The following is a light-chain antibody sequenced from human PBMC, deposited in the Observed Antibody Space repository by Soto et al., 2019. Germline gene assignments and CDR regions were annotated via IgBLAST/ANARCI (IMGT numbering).Light chain of an antibody. J-gene: IGKJ1*01. CDR3: QQYYSYPWT. CDR1: QDISSY. CDR2: AAS. Sequence: AIRMTQSPSSLSASTGYRVTITCRASQDISSYLAWYQQKPGKAPKLLIDAASTLQSGVPSRFSGSGSGTDFTLTISCLQSEDFATYCCQQYYSYPWTFVQGTKVDIK. V-gene: IGKV1-8*01.